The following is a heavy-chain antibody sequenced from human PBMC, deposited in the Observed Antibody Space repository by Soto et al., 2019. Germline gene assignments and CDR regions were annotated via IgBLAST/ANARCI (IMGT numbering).Heavy chain of an antibody. J-gene: IGHJ4*02. V-gene: IGHV3-33*01. D-gene: IGHD6-19*01. CDR2: IWYDGSNI. CDR3: ARDPYSSGPNYFDY. Sequence: PGGSLRLSCAASGFTFSSYGMHWVRQAPGKGLEWVAVIWYDGSNIYYADSVKGRFTISRDNSKNTLYLQMNSLRAEDTALYYCARDPYSSGPNYFDYWGQGTLVTVSS. CDR1: GFTFSSYG.